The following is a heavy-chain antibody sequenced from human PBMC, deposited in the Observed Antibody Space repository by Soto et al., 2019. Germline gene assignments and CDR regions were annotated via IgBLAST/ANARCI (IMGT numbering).Heavy chain of an antibody. CDR2: ISNSDDVG. CDR3: AKTVGATKLEDY. V-gene: IGHV3-23*01. J-gene: IGHJ4*02. CDR1: GFNFTNHV. Sequence: EVQLLESGGGLVQPRRSLRLSCSVSGFNFTNHVINWVRQAPGKSLEWVSSISNSDDVGFYADSVRGRFIVSRDTSTNTIYLQMNHLRVEDTDVYYCAKTVGATKLEDYWGQGTLVTVSS. D-gene: IGHD1-26*01.